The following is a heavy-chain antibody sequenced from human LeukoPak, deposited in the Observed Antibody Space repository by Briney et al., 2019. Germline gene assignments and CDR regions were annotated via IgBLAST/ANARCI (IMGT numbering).Heavy chain of an antibody. CDR2: ISYDGSNK. V-gene: IGHV3-30-3*01. D-gene: IGHD3-22*01. J-gene: IGHJ4*02. CDR3: ARESEDYYDSSGYYSG. Sequence: PGGSLRLSCAASGFTFSSYAMHWVRQAPGKGLERVAVISYDGSNKYYADSVKGRFTISRDNSKNTLYLQMNSLRAEDTAVYYCARESEDYYDSSGYYSGWGQGTLVTVSS. CDR1: GFTFSSYA.